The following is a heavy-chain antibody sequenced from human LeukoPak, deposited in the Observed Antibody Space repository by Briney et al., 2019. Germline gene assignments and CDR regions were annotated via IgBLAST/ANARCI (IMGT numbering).Heavy chain of an antibody. Sequence: GGSLRLSCAASGFTFSSYGTHWVRQAPGKGLEWVAVISYDGSNKYYADSVKGRFTISRDNSKNTLYLQMNSLRAEDTAVYYCAKDLGYKWELLRGSDYWGQGTLVTVSS. J-gene: IGHJ4*02. CDR3: AKDLGYKWELLRGSDY. CDR1: GFTFSSYG. D-gene: IGHD1-26*01. CDR2: ISYDGSNK. V-gene: IGHV3-30*18.